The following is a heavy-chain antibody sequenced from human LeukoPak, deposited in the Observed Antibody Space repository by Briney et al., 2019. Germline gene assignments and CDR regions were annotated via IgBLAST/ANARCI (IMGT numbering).Heavy chain of an antibody. CDR3: RYDYGDFPHNC. CDR1: GLTFSNAW. CDR2: IKSKTAGGTT. J-gene: IGHJ4*02. D-gene: IGHD4-17*01. V-gene: IGHV3-15*01. Sequence: GGSQRLSCAASGLTFSNAWMSWVRQAPGKGLEWVGRIKSKTAGGTTDYAAVVKGRFTISRDDSKNTLYLQMNSLKTEDTAVYYCRYDYGDFPHNCWGQGALVTVSS.